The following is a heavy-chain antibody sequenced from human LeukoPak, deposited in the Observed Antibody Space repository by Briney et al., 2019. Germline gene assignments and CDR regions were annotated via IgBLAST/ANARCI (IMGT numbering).Heavy chain of an antibody. CDR2: INHSGST. V-gene: IGHV4-34*01. CDR1: GGSFSGYY. D-gene: IGHD3-22*01. CDR3: ARGYYYDGFDY. J-gene: IGHJ4*02. Sequence: KPSETLSLTCAVYGGSFSGYYLSWIRQPPGKGLEWIGEINHSGSTNYNPSLKSRVTISVDTSKNQFSLKLSSVTAADTAVYYCARGYYYDGFDYWGQGTLVTVSS.